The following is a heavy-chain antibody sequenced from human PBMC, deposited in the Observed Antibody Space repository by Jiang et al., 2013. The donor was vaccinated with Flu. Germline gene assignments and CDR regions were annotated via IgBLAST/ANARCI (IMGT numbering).Heavy chain of an antibody. J-gene: IGHJ4*02. V-gene: IGHV4-38-2*02. CDR2: IYHSGST. Sequence: GPGLVKPSETLSLTCTVSGYSISSGYYWGWIRQPPGKGLEWIGSIYHSGSTYYNPSLKSRVTISVDTSKNQFSLKLSSVTAADTAVYYCARDPYSYGPIDYWGQGTLVTVSS. CDR1: GYSISSGYY. D-gene: IGHD5-18*01. CDR3: ARDPYSYGPIDY.